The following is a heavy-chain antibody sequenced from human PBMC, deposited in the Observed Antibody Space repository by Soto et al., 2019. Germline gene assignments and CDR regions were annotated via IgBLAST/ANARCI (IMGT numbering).Heavy chain of an antibody. J-gene: IGHJ4*02. D-gene: IGHD2-2*01. V-gene: IGHV3-48*02. CDR2: ISSSSSTI. Sequence: GSLRLSCAASGFTFSSYSMNWVRQAPGKGLEWVSYISSSSSTIYYADSVKGRFTISRDNAKNSLYLQMNSLRDEDTAVYYCARDNPHQGPLLYYFDYWGQGTLVTVSS. CDR1: GFTFSSYS. CDR3: ARDNPHQGPLLYYFDY.